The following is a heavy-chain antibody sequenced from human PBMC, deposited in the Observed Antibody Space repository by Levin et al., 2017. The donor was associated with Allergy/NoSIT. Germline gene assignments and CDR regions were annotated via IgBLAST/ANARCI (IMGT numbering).Heavy chain of an antibody. Sequence: GGSLRLSCAASGFVFSDRAMHWVRQAPGKGLEWLAIISYDGNSQLYADSVKGRLSISRDNSRGTLYLQIDNLRPEDTAVDYGERDPRGNSLDWYLDLWGRGTEVAVSS. CDR2: ISYDGNSQ. V-gene: IGHV3-30-3*01. J-gene: IGHJ2*01. CDR1: GFVFSDRA. CDR3: ERDPRGNSLDWYLDL. D-gene: IGHD2-21*01.